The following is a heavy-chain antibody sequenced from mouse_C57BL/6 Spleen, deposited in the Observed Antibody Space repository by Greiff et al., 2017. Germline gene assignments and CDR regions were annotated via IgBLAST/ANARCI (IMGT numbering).Heavy chain of an antibody. D-gene: IGHD1-1*01. CDR2: IYPGDGDT. V-gene: IGHV1-80*01. CDR3: ARFRGYGSSYYCDV. CDR1: GYAFSSYW. J-gene: IGHJ1*03. Sequence: VQRVESGAELVKPGASVKISCKASGYAFSSYWMNWVKQRPGKGLEWIGQIYPGDGDTNYNGKFKGKATLTADKSSSTAYMQLSSLTSEDSAVYFCARFRGYGSSYYCDVWGTGTTVTVSS.